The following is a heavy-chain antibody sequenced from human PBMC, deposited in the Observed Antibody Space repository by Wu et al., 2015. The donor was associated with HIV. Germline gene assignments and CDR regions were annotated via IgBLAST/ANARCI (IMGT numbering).Heavy chain of an antibody. CDR2: INPRGGTA. D-gene: IGHD5-12*01. J-gene: IGHJ6*02. Sequence: QVQLVQSGAEVKKPGASVKVSCKSSGYSFTAYQIHWVRQAPGQGLEWMGIINPRGGTATYAQKFQGRVSMTRDTSTSTVYMELSSLRSEDTAIYYCARNTDSVATSLYSLGVWGQGTTVTVSS. CDR1: GYSFTAYQ. CDR3: ARNTDSVATSLYSLGV. V-gene: IGHV1-46*01.